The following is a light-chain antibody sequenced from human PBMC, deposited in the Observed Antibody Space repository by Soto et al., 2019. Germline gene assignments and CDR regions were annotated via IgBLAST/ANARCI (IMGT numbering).Light chain of an antibody. CDR1: SSDVGGYNY. CDR3: SSYTSSSTLMV. Sequence: QSALTQPASESGSPGQSITISCTGTSSDVGGYNYVSWYQQHPGKAPKLMIYDVSNRPSGVSNRFSGSKSGNTASLTISGLQAEDEADYYCSSYTSSSTLMVFGTGTKLTVL. CDR2: DVS. J-gene: IGLJ1*01. V-gene: IGLV2-14*01.